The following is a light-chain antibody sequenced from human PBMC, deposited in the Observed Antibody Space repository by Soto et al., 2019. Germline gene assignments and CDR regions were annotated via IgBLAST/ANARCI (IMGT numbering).Light chain of an antibody. Sequence: DIQMTQNPSSLSASVGDRVTITCRASQSISTYLNWYQQKPGKAPELMIFAASSLQSGVPSRFSGSGSGTDFTLTISSLQPEDFATYYCQQSYSTPPTFGGGTKVAIK. CDR3: QQSYSTPPT. V-gene: IGKV1-39*01. CDR1: QSISTY. CDR2: AAS. J-gene: IGKJ4*01.